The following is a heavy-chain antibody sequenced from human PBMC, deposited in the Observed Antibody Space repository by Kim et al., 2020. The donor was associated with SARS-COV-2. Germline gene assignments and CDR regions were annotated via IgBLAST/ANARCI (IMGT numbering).Heavy chain of an antibody. CDR2: TGSSGTNI. J-gene: IGHJ4*02. V-gene: IGHV3-11*01. CDR3: ATWGSVWAFDY. Sequence: GGSLRLSCAASGFTFSDYYMSWIRQAPGKGLEWVSYTGSSGTNINYADSVKGRFTISRDNAKKSLYLQMHSLRAEDTAVYYWATWGSVWAFDYWGQGTLV. D-gene: IGHD6-19*01. CDR1: GFTFSDYY.